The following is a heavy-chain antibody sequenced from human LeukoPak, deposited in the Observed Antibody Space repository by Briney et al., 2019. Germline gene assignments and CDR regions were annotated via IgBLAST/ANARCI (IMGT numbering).Heavy chain of an antibody. D-gene: IGHD3-22*01. Sequence: ASVKVSCKASGYTFTSYAMHWVRQAPGQRLEWMGWINAGNHNTKYSQKFQGRVTITRDTSISTAYMELSRLRSDDTAVYYCARENYYDSSGYDYWGQGTLVTVSS. CDR1: GYTFTSYA. CDR2: INAGNHNT. CDR3: ARENYYDSSGYDY. J-gene: IGHJ4*02. V-gene: IGHV1-3*01.